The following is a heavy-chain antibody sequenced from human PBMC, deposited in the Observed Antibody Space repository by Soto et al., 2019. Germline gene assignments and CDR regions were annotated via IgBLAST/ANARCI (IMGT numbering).Heavy chain of an antibody. V-gene: IGHV4-59*01. CDR3: ARHYYDSSGYFRFDY. J-gene: IGHJ4*02. Sequence: SETLSLTCTVSGGSISGYYWSWIRQPPGKGLEWIGYIYFSGSTNYNPSLQSRVTISVDTSKNQFSLKLSSVTAADAAVYYCARHYYDSSGYFRFDYWGQGTLVTVSS. CDR2: IYFSGST. CDR1: GGSISGYY. D-gene: IGHD3-22*01.